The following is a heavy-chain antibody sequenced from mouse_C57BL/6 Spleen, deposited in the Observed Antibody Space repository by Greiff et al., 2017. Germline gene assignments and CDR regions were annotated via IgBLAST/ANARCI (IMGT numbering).Heavy chain of an antibody. CDR1: GYTFTDYY. V-gene: IGHV1-76*01. Sequence: QVQLQQSGAELVRPGASVKLSCKASGYTFTDYYINWVKQRPGQGLEWIARIYPGSGNTYYNEKFKGKATLTAEKSSSTAYMQLSSLTSEDSAVYFCAREKDYYGSSLDYWGQGTTLTVSS. CDR2: IYPGSGNT. D-gene: IGHD1-1*01. J-gene: IGHJ2*01. CDR3: AREKDYYGSSLDY.